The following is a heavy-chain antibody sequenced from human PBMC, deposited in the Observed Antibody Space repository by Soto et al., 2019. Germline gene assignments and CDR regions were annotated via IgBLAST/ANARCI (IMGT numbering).Heavy chain of an antibody. CDR3: VRDSGANLRTS. Sequence: GASVKVSCKASGGTFSSYRINWVRQAPGQGLEWVGGIVPIYRTADYAQKFQGRVTITADESARTSYMELRSLKSQDTAVYYCVRDSGANLRTSWGQGTLVTVYS. D-gene: IGHD2-2*01. J-gene: IGHJ4*02. V-gene: IGHV1-69*13. CDR1: GGTFSSYR. CDR2: IVPIYRTA.